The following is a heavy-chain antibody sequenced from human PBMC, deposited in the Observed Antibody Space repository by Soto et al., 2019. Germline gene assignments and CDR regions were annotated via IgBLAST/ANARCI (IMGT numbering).Heavy chain of an antibody. CDR3: AKVPGSPQWLVPPPDY. D-gene: IGHD6-19*01. V-gene: IGHV3-30*18. J-gene: IGHJ4*02. CDR1: GFTFSSYG. CDR2: ISYDGSNK. Sequence: GGSLRLSCAASGFTFSSYGMHWVRQAPGKGLEWVAVISYDGSNKYYADSVKGRFTISRDNSKNTLYLQMNSLRAEDTAVYYCAKVPGSPQWLVPPPDYWGQGTLVTVSS.